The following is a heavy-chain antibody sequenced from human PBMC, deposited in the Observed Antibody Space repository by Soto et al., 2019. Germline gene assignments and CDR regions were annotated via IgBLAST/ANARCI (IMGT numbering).Heavy chain of an antibody. CDR1: GGSISSSSYY. V-gene: IGHV4-39*01. J-gene: IGHJ4*02. D-gene: IGHD5-18*01. CDR2: INYGGTT. Sequence: KTSETLSLTCTVSGGSISSSSYYWGWVRQPPGKGLEWIGSINYGGTTYYNPSLKSRVTVSMDTSRKQFYLKLSSMTAADTAVYYCAITFTSMAQFDYWGQGILVTVSS. CDR3: AITFTSMAQFDY.